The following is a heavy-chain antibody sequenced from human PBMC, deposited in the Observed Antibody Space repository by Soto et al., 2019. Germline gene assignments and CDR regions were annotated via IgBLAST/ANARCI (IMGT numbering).Heavy chain of an antibody. CDR3: ARVGITGTIDAFDI. V-gene: IGHV4-31*03. J-gene: IGHJ3*02. D-gene: IGHD1-20*01. CDR2: IYYSGST. Sequence: QVQLQESGPGLVKPSQTLSLTCTVSGGSISSGGYWSWIRQHPGKGLEWIGYIYYSGSTYYNPSPQSRVTILVDTSMTQFSRKLTSVTAADTAVYYCARVGITGTIDAFDIWGQGTMVTVSS. CDR1: GGSISSGGY.